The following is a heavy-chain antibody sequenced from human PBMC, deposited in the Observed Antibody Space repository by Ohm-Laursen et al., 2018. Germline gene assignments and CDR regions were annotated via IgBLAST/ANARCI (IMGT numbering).Heavy chain of an antibody. J-gene: IGHJ4*02. V-gene: IGHV3-48*03. D-gene: IGHD2-21*02. CDR1: GFTFSSYE. CDR3: ARASVTLDY. Sequence: GSLRLSCTASGFTFSSYEMNWVRQAPGKGLEWVSYISSSGSTIYYADSVKGRFTISRDNAKNSLYLQMNSLRAEDTAVYYCARASVTLDYWGQGTLVTVSS. CDR2: ISSSGSTI.